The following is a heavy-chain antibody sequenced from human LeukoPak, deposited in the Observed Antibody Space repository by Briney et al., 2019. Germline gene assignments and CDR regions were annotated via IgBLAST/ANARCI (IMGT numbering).Heavy chain of an antibody. V-gene: IGHV3-53*01. Sequence: AGGSLRLSCAASGFTFRNYAMNWVRQAPGKGLEWVSVIYSGGSTYYADSVKGRFTISRDNSKNTLYLQMNSLRAEDTAVYYCARAPAHYYDSSGYYEYFQHWGQGTLVTVSS. CDR2: IYSGGST. CDR3: ARAPAHYYDSSGYYEYFQH. J-gene: IGHJ1*01. CDR1: GFTFRNYA. D-gene: IGHD3-22*01.